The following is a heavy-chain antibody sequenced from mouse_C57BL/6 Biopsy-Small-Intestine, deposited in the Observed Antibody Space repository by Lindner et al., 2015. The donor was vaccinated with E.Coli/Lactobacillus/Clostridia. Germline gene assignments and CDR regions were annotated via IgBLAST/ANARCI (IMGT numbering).Heavy chain of an antibody. Sequence: SVKVSCKASGYPFTSRFIHWVRQAPGQGLEWMGMINPNDGSTSNAQKFQGRVTMTMDTSTSTVYMELSSLRSEDTAMHYCARDTSSGYDRGLGYWGQGTLVTVSS. V-gene: IGHV1-64*01. CDR1: GYPFTSRF. D-gene: IGHD2-14*01. J-gene: IGHJ4*01. CDR2: INPNDGST. CDR3: ARDTSSGYDRGLGY.